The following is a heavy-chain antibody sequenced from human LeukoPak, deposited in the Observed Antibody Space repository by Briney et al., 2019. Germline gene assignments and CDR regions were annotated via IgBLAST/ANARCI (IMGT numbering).Heavy chain of an antibody. Sequence: GGSLRLSCVASGFTFSSYTMYWVRQAPGKGLEWVALISYDGRNKYYADSVKGRFTISRDNSKNTLYLQMNSLSAEDTALFYCARKGTDHGDANWFDPWGQGTLVTVSS. CDR3: ARKGTDHGDANWFDP. D-gene: IGHD4-17*01. CDR2: ISYDGRNK. CDR1: GFTFSSYT. J-gene: IGHJ5*02. V-gene: IGHV3-30*04.